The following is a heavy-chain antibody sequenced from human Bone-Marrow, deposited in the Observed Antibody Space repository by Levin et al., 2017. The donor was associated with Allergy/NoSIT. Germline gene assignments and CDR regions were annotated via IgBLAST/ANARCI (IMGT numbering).Heavy chain of an antibody. D-gene: IGHD4-17*01. J-gene: IGHJ4*02. CDR2: IRSKAYGGTT. CDR1: GFTFGDYA. Sequence: GESLKISCTASGFTFGDYAMSWVRQAPGKGLEWVGFIRSKAYGGTTEYAASVKGRFTISRDDSKSIAYLQMNSLKTEDTAVYYCTRDWEPDGDYAVFDYWGQGTLVTVSS. V-gene: IGHV3-49*04. CDR3: TRDWEPDGDYAVFDY.